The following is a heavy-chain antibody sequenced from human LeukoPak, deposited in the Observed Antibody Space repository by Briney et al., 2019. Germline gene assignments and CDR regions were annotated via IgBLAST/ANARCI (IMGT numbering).Heavy chain of an antibody. V-gene: IGHV1-24*01. D-gene: IGHD6-19*01. CDR2: FDPEGGET. Sequence: ASVKVSCKVSGYTLTELSMHWVRQAPGKGLEWMGGFDPEGGETIYAQKFQGRVTMTEDTSTDTAYMELSSLRSEDTAVYYCATVTHLRLEVAYYFDYWGRGTLVTVSS. CDR3: ATVTHLRLEVAYYFDY. J-gene: IGHJ4*02. CDR1: GYTLTELS.